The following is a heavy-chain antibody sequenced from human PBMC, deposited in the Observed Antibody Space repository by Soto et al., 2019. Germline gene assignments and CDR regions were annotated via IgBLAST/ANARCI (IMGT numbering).Heavy chain of an antibody. D-gene: IGHD2-2*01. CDR2: IIPIFGTA. CDR3: ARDGIVVVPAAMLPYGMDV. J-gene: IGHJ6*02. CDR1: GGTFSSYA. Sequence: SVKVSCKASGGTFSSYAISWVRQAPGQGLEWMGGIIPIFGTASYAQKFQGRVTMTRDTSTSTVYMELSSLRSEDTAVYYCARDGIVVVPAAMLPYGMDVWGQGTTVTVSS. V-gene: IGHV1-69*05.